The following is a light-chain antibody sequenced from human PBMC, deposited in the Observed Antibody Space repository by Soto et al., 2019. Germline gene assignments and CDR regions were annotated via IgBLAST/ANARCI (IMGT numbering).Light chain of an antibody. CDR3: SSYTSRGTVV. J-gene: IGLJ1*01. Sequence: QSVLTQPASVSGSPGQSITISCTGTSSDIGTFNFVSWYQQHPGKAPKLLISQVSYRPSGVSHRFSGSKSGNTASLIITGLQADDEADYFCSSYTSRGTVVFGTGTKLTVL. V-gene: IGLV2-14*01. CDR2: QVS. CDR1: SSDIGTFNF.